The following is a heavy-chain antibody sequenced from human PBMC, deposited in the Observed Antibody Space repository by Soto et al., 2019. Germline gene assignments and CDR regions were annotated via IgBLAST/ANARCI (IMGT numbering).Heavy chain of an antibody. J-gene: IGHJ4*02. V-gene: IGHV4-61*08. CDR2: IYYSGST. CDR3: AREYSSSSSFDY. D-gene: IGHD6-6*01. CDR1: GGSVSSGGYY. Sequence: SETLSLTCTVSGGSVSSGGYYWSWIRQPPGKGLEWIGYIYYSGSTNYNPSLKSRVTISVDTSKNQFSLKLSSVTAADTAVYYCAREYSSSSSFDYWGQGTLVTVSS.